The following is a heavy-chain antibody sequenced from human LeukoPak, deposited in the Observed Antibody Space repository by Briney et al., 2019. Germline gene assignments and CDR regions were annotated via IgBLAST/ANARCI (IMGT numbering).Heavy chain of an antibody. CDR3: ARDYIVATTGWFDP. Sequence: ASVKVSCKASGYTFTSYGISWVRQAPGQGLEWMGWISAYNGNTNYAQKLQGRVTMTTDTSTSTAYMELRSLRSDDTAVYYCARDYIVATTGWFDPWGQGTLVTVSS. D-gene: IGHD4-11*01. CDR1: GYTFTSYG. V-gene: IGHV1-18*01. CDR2: ISAYNGNT. J-gene: IGHJ5*02.